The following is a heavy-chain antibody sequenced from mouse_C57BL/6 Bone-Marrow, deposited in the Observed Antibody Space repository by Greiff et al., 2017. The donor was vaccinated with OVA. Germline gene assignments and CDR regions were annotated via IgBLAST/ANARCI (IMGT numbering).Heavy chain of an antibody. D-gene: IGHD1-1*01. Sequence: VKLQESGAELARPGASVKMSCKASGYTFTSYTMHWVKQRPGQGLEWIGYINPSSGYTKYNQKFKDKATLTADKSSSTAYMQLSSLTSEDSAVYYCARYYYGSSYNFDVWGTGTTVTVSS. CDR2: INPSSGYT. J-gene: IGHJ1*03. CDR1: GYTFTSYT. V-gene: IGHV1-4*01. CDR3: ARYYYGSSYNFDV.